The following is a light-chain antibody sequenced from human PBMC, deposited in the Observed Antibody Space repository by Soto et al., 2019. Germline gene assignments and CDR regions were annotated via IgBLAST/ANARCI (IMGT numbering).Light chain of an antibody. V-gene: IGKV1-9*01. J-gene: IGKJ1*01. CDR2: AAS. CDR3: QQLNSYPWT. CDR1: QGISSY. Sequence: DIQLTQSPSFLSASVGDIVTITCRASQGISSYLAWYQQKPGKAPKLLIYAASTLQSGVPSRVSGSGSGTEFTLTISSLQPEDLAPCYCQQLNSYPWTFGQGTKVEIK.